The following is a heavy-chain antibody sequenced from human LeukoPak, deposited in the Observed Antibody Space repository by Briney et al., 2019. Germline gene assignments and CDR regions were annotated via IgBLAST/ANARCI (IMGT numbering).Heavy chain of an antibody. J-gene: IGHJ4*02. V-gene: IGHV3-23*01. CDR2: IFGDGST. D-gene: IGHD6-13*01. CDR3: AKDRGQYSSSIDF. CDR1: GFTFSSYA. Sequence: GGSLRLSCAASGFTFSSYAMPWVRQAPGKGLEWVSAIFGDGSTFYADSVKGRFTISRDNFKNALYLQMNSLRAEDTAVYYCAKDRGQYSSSIDFWGQGTLVTVSS.